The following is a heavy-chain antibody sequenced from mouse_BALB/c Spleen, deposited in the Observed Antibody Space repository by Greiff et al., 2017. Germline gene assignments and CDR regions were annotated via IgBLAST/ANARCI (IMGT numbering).Heavy chain of an antibody. Sequence: GQLVGSDPGLVAPSRARSIHSPVPGFSLPANVLNGVRQPPGKGLEWLGMIWGDGSTDYNSALKSRLSISKDNSKSQVFLKMNSLQTDDTARYYCARGGGIYWYFDVWGAGTTVTVSS. CDR1: GFSLPANV. J-gene: IGHJ1*01. CDR3: ARGGGIYWYFDV. V-gene: IGHV2-6-7*01. CDR2: IWGDGST. D-gene: IGHD1-1*01.